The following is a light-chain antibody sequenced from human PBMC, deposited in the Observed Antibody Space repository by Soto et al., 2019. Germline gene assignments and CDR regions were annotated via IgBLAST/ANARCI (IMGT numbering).Light chain of an antibody. CDR2: AAS. V-gene: IGKV1-12*01. CDR1: KGISSW. Sequence: DIQMNQSTSSVSESVGERDTITCRASKGISSWLAWYQQKPGQAPKLLIYAASSLKSGVPSRFRGSGSGKDFTLSISSLKPEDFAIYYCQQANSFPINFGQGTRLERK. J-gene: IGKJ5*01. CDR3: QQANSFPIN.